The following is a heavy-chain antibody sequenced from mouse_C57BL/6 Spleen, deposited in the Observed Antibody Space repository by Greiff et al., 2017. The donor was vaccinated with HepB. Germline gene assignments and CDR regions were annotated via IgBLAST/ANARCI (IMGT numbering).Heavy chain of an antibody. J-gene: IGHJ3*01. CDR2: IDPSDSYT. CDR3: ARSDSSERFAY. D-gene: IGHD3-2*02. Sequence: QVQLQQPGAELVKPGASVKLSCKASGYTFTSYWMQWVKQRPGQGLEWIGEIDPSDSYTNYNQKFKGKATLTVDTSSSTAYMQLSSLTSEDSAVYYCARSDSSERFAYWGQGTLVTVSA. V-gene: IGHV1-50*01. CDR1: GYTFTSYW.